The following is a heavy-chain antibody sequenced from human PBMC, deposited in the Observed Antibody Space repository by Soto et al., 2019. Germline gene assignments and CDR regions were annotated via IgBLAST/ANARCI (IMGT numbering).Heavy chain of an antibody. V-gene: IGHV4-39*01. CDR2: VSYSGIP. J-gene: IGHJ4*02. Sequence: QLQLQESGPGLVKSSETLSLTCSVSGASVSTSHYWGWIRQPPGKGLEWIGSVSYSGIPYSSPSIKSRTTLSVDTSNNHFALRVRSVTATDTAVYFCARHYNTGAFFDYWGQGKLVTVSS. D-gene: IGHD1-20*01. CDR1: GASVSTSHY. CDR3: ARHYNTGAFFDY.